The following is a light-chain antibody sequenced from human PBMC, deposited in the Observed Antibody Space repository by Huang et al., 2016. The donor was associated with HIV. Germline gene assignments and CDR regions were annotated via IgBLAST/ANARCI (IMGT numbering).Light chain of an antibody. CDR3: MQGTHWPLT. CDR2: KVS. CDR1: QSLVTSDGNTY. Sequence: DVVMTQSPLSLPVTLGQPALISCRSTQSLVTSDGNTYLNWFHQRPGQSPRRLIYKVSSRDSGVPDRFSGSGSGTDFTLKISRVEAEDVGTYYCMQGTHWPLTFGQGTKVEI. J-gene: IGKJ1*01. V-gene: IGKV2-30*01.